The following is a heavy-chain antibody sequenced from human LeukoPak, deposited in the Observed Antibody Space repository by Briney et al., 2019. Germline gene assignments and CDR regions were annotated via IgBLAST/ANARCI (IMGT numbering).Heavy chain of an antibody. CDR1: GGTFSSYA. V-gene: IGHV1-69*06. CDR2: IIPIFGTA. J-gene: IGHJ4*02. CDR3: ASGDYDYVWGSYRDVDY. Sequence: ASVKVSCKASGGTFSSYAISWVRQAPGQGLEWMGGIIPIFGTANYAQKFQGRVTITADKSTSTAYMELSSLRSEDTAVYYCASGDYDYVWGSYRDVDYGGQGTLVTVS. D-gene: IGHD3-16*02.